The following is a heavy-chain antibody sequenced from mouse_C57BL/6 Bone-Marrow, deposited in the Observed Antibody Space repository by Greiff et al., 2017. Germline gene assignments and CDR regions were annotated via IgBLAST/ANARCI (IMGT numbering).Heavy chain of an antibody. Sequence: QVQLKESGPELVKPGASVKLSCKASGYTFTSYDINWVKQRPGQGLEWIGWIYPRDGSTKYNEKFKGKATLTVDTSSSTAYMELLSLTSEDSAVYFCARLECDGSSGDWYFDVWGTGTTVTVSS. CDR2: IYPRDGST. V-gene: IGHV1-85*01. CDR3: ARLECDGSSGDWYFDV. D-gene: IGHD1-1*01. CDR1: GYTFTSYD. J-gene: IGHJ1*03.